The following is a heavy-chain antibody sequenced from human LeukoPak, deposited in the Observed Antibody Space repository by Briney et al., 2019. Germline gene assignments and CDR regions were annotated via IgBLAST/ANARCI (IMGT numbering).Heavy chain of an antibody. Sequence: PSETLSLTCAVYGGSFSGYYWSWIRQPPGKGLEWIGEINHSGSTNYNPSLKSRVTISVDTSKNQFSLKLSSVTAVDTAVYYCARGGYCSSTSCQIDYWGQGTLVTVSS. V-gene: IGHV4-34*01. CDR1: GGSFSGYY. CDR3: ARGGYCSSTSCQIDY. D-gene: IGHD2-2*01. CDR2: INHSGST. J-gene: IGHJ4*02.